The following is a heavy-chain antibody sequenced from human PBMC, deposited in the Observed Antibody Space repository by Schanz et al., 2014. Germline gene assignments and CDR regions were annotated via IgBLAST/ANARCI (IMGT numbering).Heavy chain of an antibody. CDR2: INTGSNYI. CDR1: GFSFSDYY. D-gene: IGHD6-19*01. V-gene: IGHV3-11*03. CDR3: AASSGWHPSTDY. J-gene: IGHJ4*02. Sequence: VQLLESGGGLVQPGGSLRLSCLASGFSFSDYYMSWIRQAPGKGLEWISFINTGSNYINYADSVKGRFTISRDNAKSSLYLQMNRLRDEDTAEYYCAASSGWHPSTDYWGQGTLVTASS.